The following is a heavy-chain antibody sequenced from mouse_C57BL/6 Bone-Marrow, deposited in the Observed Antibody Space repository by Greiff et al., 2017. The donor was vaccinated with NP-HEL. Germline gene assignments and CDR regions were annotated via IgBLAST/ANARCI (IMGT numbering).Heavy chain of an antibody. CDR3: TSLIRYWYFEV. CDR2: IDPENGDT. V-gene: IGHV14-4*01. Sequence: VQLQQSGAELVRPGASVKLSCTASGFNIKDDYMHWVKQRPEQGLEWIGWIDPENGDTEYASKFQGKATITADTSSNTAYLQLSSLTSEDTAVYYCTSLIRYWYFEVWGTGTTVTVSS. J-gene: IGHJ1*03. CDR1: GFNIKDDY. D-gene: IGHD1-1*01.